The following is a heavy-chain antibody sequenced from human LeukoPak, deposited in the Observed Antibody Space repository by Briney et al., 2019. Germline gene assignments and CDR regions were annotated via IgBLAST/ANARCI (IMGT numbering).Heavy chain of an antibody. Sequence: GGSLRLSCEVSGFTFSSYEMNWVRQAPGKGLEWISYISSSGKTVFYADCVKGRFTIYRDNAKNSLFLQVNSLRAEDTAVYYCARVDYGDYGFDYWVQGTLVTVSS. D-gene: IGHD4-17*01. V-gene: IGHV3-48*03. CDR2: ISSSGKTV. CDR1: GFTFSSYE. CDR3: ARVDYGDYGFDY. J-gene: IGHJ4*02.